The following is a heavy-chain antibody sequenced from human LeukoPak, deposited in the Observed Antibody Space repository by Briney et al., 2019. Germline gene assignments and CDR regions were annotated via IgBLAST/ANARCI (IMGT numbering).Heavy chain of an antibody. D-gene: IGHD5-18*01. CDR2: IYYSGST. Sequence: SETLSLTCTVSGGYISSYYWSWIRQPPGKGLAWIGYIYYSGSTNYNPSLKSRVTISVDTSKNQFSLKLSSVTAADTAVYYCARHGIQLWSDPFDYWGQGTLVTVSS. J-gene: IGHJ4*02. V-gene: IGHV4-59*08. CDR1: GGYISSYY. CDR3: ARHGIQLWSDPFDY.